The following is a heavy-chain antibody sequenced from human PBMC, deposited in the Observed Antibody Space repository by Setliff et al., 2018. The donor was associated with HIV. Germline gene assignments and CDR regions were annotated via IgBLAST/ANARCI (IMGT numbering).Heavy chain of an antibody. CDR3: ALVGGITVPPDGFDI. V-gene: IGHV3-74*01. J-gene: IGHJ3*02. CDR2: MNTDGSST. CDR1: GFTFSSYW. Sequence: GGSLRLSCAASGFTFSSYWMHWVRQAPGKGLVWVFGMNTDGSSTRYADSVKGRFTISRDNAKNMLYLQMNSLRAEDTSVYHCALVGGITVPPDGFDIWGQGTMVTVSS. D-gene: IGHD3-22*01.